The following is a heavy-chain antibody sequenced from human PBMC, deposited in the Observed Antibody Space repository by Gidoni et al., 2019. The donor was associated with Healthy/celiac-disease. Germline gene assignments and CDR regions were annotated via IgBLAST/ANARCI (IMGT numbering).Heavy chain of an antibody. J-gene: IGHJ4*02. Sequence: GASVKVSCKASGYTFTGYYMHWVRQAPGQGLEWMGWINPNSGGTNYAQKFQGRVTMTRDTSSSTAYMELSRLRSDDTAVYYCARQEGTYYDFWSGYYTPPPDWGQGTLVTVSS. V-gene: IGHV1-2*02. CDR1: GYTFTGYY. CDR3: ARQEGTYYDFWSGYYTPPPD. CDR2: INPNSGGT. D-gene: IGHD3-3*01.